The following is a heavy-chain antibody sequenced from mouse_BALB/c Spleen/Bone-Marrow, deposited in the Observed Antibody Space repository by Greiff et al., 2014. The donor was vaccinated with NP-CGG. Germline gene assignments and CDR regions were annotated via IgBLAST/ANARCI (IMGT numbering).Heavy chain of an antibody. CDR3: ARNPYGNYAMDY. J-gene: IGHJ4*01. D-gene: IGHD2-10*02. Sequence: VMLVESGPGLVAPSQSLSITCTVSGFSLSSYGVHWVRQPPGKGLEWLVVIWSDGNTTYNSDLKSRLSISLDNSKSQVFLKMNSLQTDDTAMYYCARNPYGNYAMDYWGQGTSVTVSS. CDR1: GFSLSSYG. V-gene: IGHV2-6*02. CDR2: IWSDGNT.